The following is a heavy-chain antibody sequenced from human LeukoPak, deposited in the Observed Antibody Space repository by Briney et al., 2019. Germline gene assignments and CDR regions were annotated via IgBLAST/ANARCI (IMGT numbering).Heavy chain of an antibody. V-gene: IGHV3-30*18. CDR1: KFTFSHYG. CDR3: VKEYHSRGFGAYFDY. Sequence: GGSLRLSYTASKFTFSHYGMQWVRQAPGKGLEWVAVISSDGSIKVYADSVKGRFTLSRDNSINTVDLQMNSLRAEDTAVYYCVKEYHSRGFGAYFDYWGQGTLVTVSS. J-gene: IGHJ4*02. D-gene: IGHD3-3*01. CDR2: ISSDGSIK.